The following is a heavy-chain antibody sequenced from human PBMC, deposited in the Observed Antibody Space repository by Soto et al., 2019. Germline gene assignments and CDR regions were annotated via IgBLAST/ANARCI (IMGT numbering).Heavy chain of an antibody. D-gene: IGHD3-10*01. CDR1: GFAFSSYD. CDR2: TGTTGDT. J-gene: IGHJ2*01. Sequence: EEQLVESGGGMVQPGGSLRLSCVASGFAFSSYDMHWVRQVAGKGLEWVSATGTTGDTYYPGSVKGRFTISREDGKNSLYIQMNNLRTGDKAVYYCARDATYGAGRGPDWYFDLWGRGTLVTVSS. V-gene: IGHV3-13*04. CDR3: ARDATYGAGRGPDWYFDL.